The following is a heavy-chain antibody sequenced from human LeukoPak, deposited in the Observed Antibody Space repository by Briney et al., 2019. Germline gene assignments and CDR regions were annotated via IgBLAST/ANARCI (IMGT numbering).Heavy chain of an antibody. CDR1: GFTINIYA. CDR3: ARNSVTDHGYYFDY. D-gene: IGHD4-17*01. J-gene: IGHJ4*02. CDR2: IYSGGST. V-gene: IGHV3-66*01. Sequence: GGSLRLSCAPSGFTINIYAMTWVRQAPGKGLEWVSVIYSGGSTYYADSVKGRFTISRDNSKNTLYLQMNSLRAEDTAVYYCARNSVTDHGYYFDYWGQGTLVTVSS.